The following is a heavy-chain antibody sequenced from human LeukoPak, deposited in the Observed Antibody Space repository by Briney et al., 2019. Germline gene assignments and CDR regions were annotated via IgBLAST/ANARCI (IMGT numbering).Heavy chain of an antibody. J-gene: IGHJ4*02. D-gene: IGHD2-2*01. V-gene: IGHV1-69*05. CDR3: ARGGGPYASTGFFAGPYDY. CDR1: GDTFSTNV. Sequence: SVKVSCKAFGDTFSTNVISWVRQAPGQGLEWMGGLIPLFGTAHYAQKLQGRVTITTDESTSTAYMVLSSLRSDDTAVYNCARGGGPYASTGFFAGPYDYWGQGTLVSVSS. CDR2: LIPLFGTA.